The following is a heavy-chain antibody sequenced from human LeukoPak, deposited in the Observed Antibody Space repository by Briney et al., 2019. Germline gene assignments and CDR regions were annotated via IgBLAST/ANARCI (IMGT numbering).Heavy chain of an antibody. CDR1: EYSFTSFW. CDR3: ARWRRLDY. J-gene: IGHJ4*02. Sequence: GESLKISCKGSEYSFTSFWINWVRQMPGKGLEWMGRIDPSDSYTNYSPSFQGHVTISADKSISTAYLQWSSLKASDTAIYYCARWRRLDYWGQGTLVTVSP. CDR2: IDPSDSYT. V-gene: IGHV5-10-1*01.